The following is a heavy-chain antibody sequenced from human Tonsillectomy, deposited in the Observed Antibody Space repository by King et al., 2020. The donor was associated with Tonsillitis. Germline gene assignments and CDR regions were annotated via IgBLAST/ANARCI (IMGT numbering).Heavy chain of an antibody. CDR3: AKEGSDPMTTVINNWFDP. J-gene: IGHJ5*02. CDR1: GFTFSSYA. V-gene: IGHV3-23*04. Sequence: VQLVQSGGGLVQPGGSLRLSCAASGFTFSSYAMSWVRQAPGKGLEWVSAISGSGGSTYYADSVKGRFTLSRDNSKNTLYLQMNSLRAEDTAVYYCAKEGSDPMTTVINNWFDPWGQGTLVTVSS. D-gene: IGHD4-11*01. CDR2: ISGSGGST.